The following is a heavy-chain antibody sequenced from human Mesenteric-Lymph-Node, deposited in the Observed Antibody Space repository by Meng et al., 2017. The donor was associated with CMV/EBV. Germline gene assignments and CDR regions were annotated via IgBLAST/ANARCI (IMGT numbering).Heavy chain of an antibody. CDR1: GFTFSNSD. Sequence: GGSLRLSCAASGFTFSNSDMSWVRQAPGKGLEWVSALSGSGGSAYYGDSVKGRFTVSRDNSKNTLYLQMNSLRAEDTAVYYCAKWGTGASSTSCYSGAYCSFHGMDVWGQGTTVTVSS. V-gene: IGHV3-23*01. CDR3: AKWGTGASSTSCYSGAYCSFHGMDV. D-gene: IGHD2-2*01. CDR2: LSGSGGSA. J-gene: IGHJ6*02.